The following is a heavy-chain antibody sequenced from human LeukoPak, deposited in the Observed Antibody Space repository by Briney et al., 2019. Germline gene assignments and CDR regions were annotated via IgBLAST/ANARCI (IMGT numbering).Heavy chain of an antibody. Sequence: SETLSLTCAVYGRSFSGYYWSWIRQPPGKGLEWIGEINRSGSPNYNPSLKSRVTISIDTSKNQFSLKLSPVTAADTAVYYCARDLSDYYGSGSYRPIDAFDIWGQGTMVTVSS. J-gene: IGHJ3*02. CDR3: ARDLSDYYGSGSYRPIDAFDI. CDR1: GRSFSGYY. CDR2: INRSGSP. V-gene: IGHV4-34*01. D-gene: IGHD3-10*01.